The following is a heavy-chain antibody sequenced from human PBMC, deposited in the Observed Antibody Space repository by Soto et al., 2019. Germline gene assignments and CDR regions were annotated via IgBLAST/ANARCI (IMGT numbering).Heavy chain of an antibody. J-gene: IGHJ5*02. Sequence: GGSLRLSCAASGFTFSSYGMHWVRQAPGKGLEWVAVISYDGSNKYYADSVKGRFTISRDNSKNTLYLQMNSLRAEDTAVYYCAKDRVGVAGTPTWFDPWGQGTLVTVSS. CDR1: GFTFSSYG. D-gene: IGHD6-19*01. CDR2: ISYDGSNK. V-gene: IGHV3-30*18. CDR3: AKDRVGVAGTPTWFDP.